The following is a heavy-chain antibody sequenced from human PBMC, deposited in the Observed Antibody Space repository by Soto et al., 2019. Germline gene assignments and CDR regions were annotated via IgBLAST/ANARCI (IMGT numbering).Heavy chain of an antibody. CDR1: GFLFSRFG. V-gene: IGHV3-33*01. J-gene: IGHJ4*02. CDR3: ARDDEYDDNGLDY. CDR2: IVNHGATK. Sequence: QVQLVESGGGVVQPGTSLRLSCAASGFLFSRFGMHWVRQAPGKGLEWVAVIVNHGATKDYGDSVRGRFTISRDNSRNTLFLEMSSLRVEDTAIYYCARDDEYDDNGLDYWGQGTLVTVSS. D-gene: IGHD1-1*01.